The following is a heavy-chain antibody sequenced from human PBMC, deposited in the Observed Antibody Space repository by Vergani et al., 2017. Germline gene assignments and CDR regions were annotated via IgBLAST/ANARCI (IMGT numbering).Heavy chain of an antibody. Sequence: QVQLQESGPGLVKPSQTLSLTCTVSGGSISSGGYYWSWIRQHPGKGLEWIGYIYYSGSTYYNPSLKSRVTIAEDTSKNQFSLKLSSVTAADTAVYYCAXVGLVVPAAIPMTKAPNWFDPWGQGTLVTVSS. V-gene: IGHV4-31*03. CDR2: IYYSGST. D-gene: IGHD2-2*02. CDR3: AXVGLVVPAAIPMTKAPNWFDP. CDR1: GGSISSGGYY. J-gene: IGHJ5*02.